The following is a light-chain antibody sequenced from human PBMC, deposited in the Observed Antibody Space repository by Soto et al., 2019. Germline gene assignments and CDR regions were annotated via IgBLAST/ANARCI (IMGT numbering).Light chain of an antibody. CDR1: SSNIGRNT. J-gene: IGLJ3*02. CDR2: STN. V-gene: IGLV1-44*01. Sequence: QSVLTQPPSASGTPGQRVTISCSGSSSNIGRNTVNWYQQLPGTAPKLLMYSTNQRPSGVPDRFPGSKSGTSASLAISGLQSEDEADYYCAAWDDSLIGWVFGGGTKLTVL. CDR3: AAWDDSLIGWV.